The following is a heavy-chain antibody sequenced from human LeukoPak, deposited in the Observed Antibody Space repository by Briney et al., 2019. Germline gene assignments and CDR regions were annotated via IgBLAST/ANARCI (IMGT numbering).Heavy chain of an antibody. D-gene: IGHD2-2*01. CDR3: ARDRGYCSSTSCRGANWFDP. CDR2: IQYDGSNK. J-gene: IGHJ5*02. CDR1: GFTFSSYG. V-gene: IGHV3-30*02. Sequence: PGGSLRLSCAASGFTFSSYGMHWVRQAPGKGLEWVALIQYDGSNKYYADSVKGRFTISRDNSKNTLYLQMNSLRVEDTAVYYCARDRGYCSSTSCRGANWFDPWGQGTLVTVSS.